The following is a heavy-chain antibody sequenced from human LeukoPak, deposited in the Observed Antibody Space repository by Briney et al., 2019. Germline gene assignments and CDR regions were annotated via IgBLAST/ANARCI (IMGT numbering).Heavy chain of an antibody. Sequence: ASVKVSCKVSGYTFTGYYIHWVRQAPGQGLEWMGWINPHSGDTNYAQSFQGRVTMTRDTSISTVYMDLSRLRSDDTAVYYCAKDRGPQWWGSFDYWGQGTLVTVSS. J-gene: IGHJ4*02. CDR1: GYTFTGYY. V-gene: IGHV1-2*02. CDR2: INPHSGDT. D-gene: IGHD3-16*01. CDR3: AKDRGPQWWGSFDY.